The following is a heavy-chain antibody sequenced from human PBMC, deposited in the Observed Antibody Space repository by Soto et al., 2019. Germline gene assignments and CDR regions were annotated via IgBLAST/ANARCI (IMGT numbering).Heavy chain of an antibody. CDR3: AKDTSNGDYVRWFDS. J-gene: IGHJ5*01. D-gene: IGHD4-17*01. V-gene: IGHV3-23*01. CDR2: ITGSGGRT. Sequence: EVHLLESGGGLVQPGGSLRLSCTASGFTFSSYAMTWVRQAPGRGLEGVSGITGSGGRTYYADSVKGRFTTSRDNSKTTLNQQMNSLRAKETAVYYCAKDTSNGDYVRWFDSWGQGTLDTVSS. CDR1: GFTFSSYA.